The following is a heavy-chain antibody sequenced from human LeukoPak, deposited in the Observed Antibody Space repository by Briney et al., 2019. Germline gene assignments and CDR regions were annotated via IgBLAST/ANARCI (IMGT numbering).Heavy chain of an antibody. CDR3: VRDGDDYNFDY. Sequence: RGSLRLSCAASGFTFRSYWMHRVRQAPGKVLVWVSRAKGDASYTDYADSVKGRFTISRDNARNTLYLQMHSLRAEDTAVYYCVRDGDDYNFDYWGQGSLVTVSS. J-gene: IGHJ4*02. V-gene: IGHV3-74*01. CDR2: AKGDASYT. D-gene: IGHD5-24*01. CDR1: GFTFRSYW.